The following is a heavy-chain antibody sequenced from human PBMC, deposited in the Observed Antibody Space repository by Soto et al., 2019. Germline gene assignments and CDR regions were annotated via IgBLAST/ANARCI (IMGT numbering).Heavy chain of an antibody. CDR2: IYYSGST. CDR1: GGSISSGGYY. V-gene: IGHV4-31*03. D-gene: IGHD4-17*01. J-gene: IGHJ4*02. CDR3: ARDRGNYGEFDY. Sequence: SETLSLTCTVSGGSISSGGYYWSWIRQHPGKGLEWIGYIYYSGSTYYNPSLKSRVTISVDTSKNQFSLKLSSVTAADTAVYYCARDRGNYGEFDYWGQGTLVTVSS.